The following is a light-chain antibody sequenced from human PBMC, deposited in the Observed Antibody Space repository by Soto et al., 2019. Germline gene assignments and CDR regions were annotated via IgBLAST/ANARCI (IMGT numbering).Light chain of an antibody. CDR3: QQYGSSPIT. CDR2: GAS. CDR1: QSVSTN. J-gene: IGKJ5*01. V-gene: IGKV3-20*01. Sequence: VMTQSPATLSVSPGERAALSCRASQSVSTNLAWYQQKPGQAPRLLIHGASSRATGIPDRFSGSGSGTDFTLTISRLEPEDFAVYFCQQYGSSPITFGQGTRLEIK.